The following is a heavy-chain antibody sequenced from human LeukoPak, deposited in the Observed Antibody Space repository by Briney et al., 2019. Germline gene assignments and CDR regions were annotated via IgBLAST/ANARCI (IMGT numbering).Heavy chain of an antibody. J-gene: IGHJ5*02. CDR2: IWYDGSNK. CDR3: ARDRGTIVVVPAAIRTTNWFDP. CDR1: GFTFSSYG. V-gene: IGHV3-33*01. D-gene: IGHD2-2*02. Sequence: GGSLRLTRAASGFTFSSYGMHWVRQAPGKGLEGVAVIWYDGSNKYYADSVKGRFTISRDNSKNTLYLQMNSLRAEDTAVYYCARDRGTIVVVPAAIRTTNWFDPWGQGTLVTVSS.